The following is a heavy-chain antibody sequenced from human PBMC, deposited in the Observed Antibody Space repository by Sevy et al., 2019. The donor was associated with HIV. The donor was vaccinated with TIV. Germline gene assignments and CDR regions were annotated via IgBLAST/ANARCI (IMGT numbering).Heavy chain of an antibody. CDR2: INPNSGGT. D-gene: IGHD3-22*01. V-gene: IGHV1-2*02. Sequence: ASVKVSCKASGYTFTGYYMHWVRQAPGQGLEWMGWINPNSGGTNYAQKFQGRVTMTRDTSISTAYMELSRLRSDDTAVYYCARSYDSSGYYYYYYGMDVWGQGTTVTVTS. CDR1: GYTFTGYY. CDR3: ARSYDSSGYYYYYYGMDV. J-gene: IGHJ6*02.